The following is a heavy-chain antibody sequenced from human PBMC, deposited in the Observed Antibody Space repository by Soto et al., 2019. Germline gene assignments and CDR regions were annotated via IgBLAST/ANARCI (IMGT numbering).Heavy chain of an antibody. CDR3: ARDCEPYDFWSGYFN. Sequence: ASVKASCKASGYTFSNYGISWVRQAPGQGLEWMGWVSAYNGNTHYAQKLQGRVTMTTDTSTNTAYMELRSLRSDDTAVYYCARDCEPYDFWSGYFNWGQGTVVTVSP. CDR1: GYTFSNYG. D-gene: IGHD3-3*01. J-gene: IGHJ4*02. CDR2: VSAYNGNT. V-gene: IGHV1-18*01.